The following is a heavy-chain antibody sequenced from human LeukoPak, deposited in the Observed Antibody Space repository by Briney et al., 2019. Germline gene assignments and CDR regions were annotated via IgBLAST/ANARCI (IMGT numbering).Heavy chain of an antibody. CDR2: IYYSGST. Sequence: PSETLSLTCTVSGGSISSSSYHWGWIRQPPGKGLEWIGSIYYSGSTYYNPSLKSRVTISVDTSKNQFSLKLSSVTAADTAVYYCARVGYSSGWSFDPWGQGTLVTVSS. V-gene: IGHV4-39*07. D-gene: IGHD6-19*01. CDR3: ARVGYSSGWSFDP. CDR1: GGSISSSSYH. J-gene: IGHJ5*02.